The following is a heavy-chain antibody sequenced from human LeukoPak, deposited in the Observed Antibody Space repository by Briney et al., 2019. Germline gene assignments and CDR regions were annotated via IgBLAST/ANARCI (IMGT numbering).Heavy chain of an antibody. Sequence: PGESLRLSCAASGFTFSSYAMTWVRQAPGKGQGRVSAISGNGVTTYYEESEKGRCTISRDNSKNALYRQMSSLRAEDTAVYYCAKASWSDRGKWFGPWGQGSLVTVSS. V-gene: IGHV3-23*01. J-gene: IGHJ5*02. CDR2: ISGNGVTT. CDR1: GFTFSSYA. CDR3: AKASWSDRGKWFGP.